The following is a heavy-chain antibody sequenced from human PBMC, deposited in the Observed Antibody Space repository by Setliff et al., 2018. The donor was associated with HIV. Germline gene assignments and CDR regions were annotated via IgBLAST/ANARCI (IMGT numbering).Heavy chain of an antibody. CDR1: GGSINGSNW. CDR2: MSYSGSA. CDR3: ARQRDFDWLLQNYYYMDV. D-gene: IGHD3-9*01. J-gene: IGHJ6*03. Sequence: SETLSLTCAVSGGSINGSNWWSWVRQPPGKGLEWIGSMSYSGSAYYNPSLKSRVTISVDTSKSQFSLRLSSVTAADTAVYYCARQRDFDWLLQNYYYMDVWGKGATVTVSS. V-gene: IGHV4-39*01.